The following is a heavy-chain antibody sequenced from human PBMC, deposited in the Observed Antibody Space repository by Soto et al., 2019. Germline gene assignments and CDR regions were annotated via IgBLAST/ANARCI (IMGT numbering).Heavy chain of an antibody. Sequence: QITLKESGPTLVKPTQTLTLTCTFSGFSLSTSGVGVGWIRQPPGKALEWLALIYWDDDKRYSPSLKSRLTITKNNPKHLVVLTMANVDPVETATYDCGVYGDRRAGFEIWGQGTMVTVSS. V-gene: IGHV2-5*02. CDR2: IYWDDDK. D-gene: IGHD4-17*01. CDR1: GFSLSTSGVG. J-gene: IGHJ3*02. CDR3: GVYGDRRAGFEI.